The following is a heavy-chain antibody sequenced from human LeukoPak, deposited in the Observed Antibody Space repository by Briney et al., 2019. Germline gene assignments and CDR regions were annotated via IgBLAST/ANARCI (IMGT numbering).Heavy chain of an antibody. V-gene: IGHV3-13*01. J-gene: IGHJ4*02. CDR3: ARGGIQVSGIDEFDY. Sequence: ASLRLSCAASGFTFIDYDMHWVRQVIGKGLEWVSAIGIRGDTHYSGSVKGRFTISRENAESSLYLQMNSLRAEDTAVYYCARGGIQVSGIDEFDYWGQGTLVTVSS. CDR2: IGIRGDT. D-gene: IGHD6-19*01. CDR1: GFTFIDYD.